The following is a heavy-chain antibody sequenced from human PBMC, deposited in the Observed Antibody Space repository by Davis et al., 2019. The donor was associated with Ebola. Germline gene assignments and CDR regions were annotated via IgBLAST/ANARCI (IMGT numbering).Heavy chain of an antibody. CDR1: GFTFSSYA. J-gene: IGHJ4*02. D-gene: IGHD6-19*01. CDR2: ISGSGDST. CDR3: AKGLGSSGWYYFDY. V-gene: IGHV3-23*01. Sequence: GESLKISCAASGFTFSSYAMSWVRQAPGKGLEWVSGISGSGDSTYYADSVKGRFTISRDNSKNTVYLQMNSLRVEDTAVYYCAKGLGSSGWYYFDYWGQGTLVTVSS.